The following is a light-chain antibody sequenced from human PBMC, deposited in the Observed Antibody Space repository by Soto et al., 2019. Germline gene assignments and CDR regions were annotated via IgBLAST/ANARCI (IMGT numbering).Light chain of an antibody. CDR1: QSVSTNY. CDR3: QQYGSSPPT. CDR2: GAS. Sequence: EIVLTQSPGTLSLSPGERATLSCRASQSVSTNYLAWYQRKPGQAPRLLIYGASSRATDIPNRFSGSGSGPDFTLTITRLKAEEFAVYYCQQYGSSPPTFGQGTKVEIK. J-gene: IGKJ1*01. V-gene: IGKV3-20*01.